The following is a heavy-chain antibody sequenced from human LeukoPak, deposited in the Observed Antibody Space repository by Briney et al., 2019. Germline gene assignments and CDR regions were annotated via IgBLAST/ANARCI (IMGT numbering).Heavy chain of an antibody. V-gene: IGHV3-23*01. J-gene: IGHJ6*03. D-gene: IGHD3-10*01. CDR2: ISGSGGST. CDR3: AKDQGTMVRGAPFYYYMDV. CDR1: GFTFSSYP. Sequence: GGSLRLSCAASGFTFSSYPMNWVRQAPGKGLEWVSAISGSGGSTYYADSVKGRFTISRDNSKNTLYLQMNSLRAEDTAVYYCAKDQGTMVRGAPFYYYMDVWGKGTTVTVSS.